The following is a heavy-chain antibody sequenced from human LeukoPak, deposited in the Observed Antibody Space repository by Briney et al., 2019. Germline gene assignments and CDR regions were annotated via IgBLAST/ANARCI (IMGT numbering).Heavy chain of an antibody. V-gene: IGHV3-21*01. CDR3: ASERLVVRGITGYFDY. CDR2: ISFTSSFV. D-gene: IGHD3-10*01. Sequence: GGSLRLSCAASGFTFSDYSMNWVRQAPGKGLEWVSSISFTSSFVYYADSVKGRFTISRDNAKNSLYLQMNSLRAEDTAVYYCASERLVVRGITGYFDYWGQGTLVTVPS. CDR1: GFTFSDYS. J-gene: IGHJ4*02.